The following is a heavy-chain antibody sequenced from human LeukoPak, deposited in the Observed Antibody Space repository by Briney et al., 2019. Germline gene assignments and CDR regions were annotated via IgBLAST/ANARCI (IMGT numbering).Heavy chain of an antibody. CDR3: AGIAAAGTPEKFVY. V-gene: IGHV3-30*03. CDR1: GFTFSSYG. CDR2: ISYDGSNK. Sequence: PGGSLRLSCAASGFTFSSYGMHWVRQAPGKGLEWVAVISYDGSNKYYADSVKGRFTISRDNSKNTLYLQMNSLRAEDMALYYCAGIAAAGTPEKFVYWGQGTLVTVSS. J-gene: IGHJ4*02. D-gene: IGHD6-13*01.